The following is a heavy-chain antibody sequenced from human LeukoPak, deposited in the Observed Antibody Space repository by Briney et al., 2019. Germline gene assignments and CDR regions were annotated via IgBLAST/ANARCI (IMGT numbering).Heavy chain of an antibody. V-gene: IGHV4-39*07. CDR2: IYYSGST. CDR1: GGSISSSSYY. CDR3: ARGGPSLASWYSSSSDYFDY. Sequence: PSETLSLTCTVSGGSISSSSYYWGWIRQPPGKGLEWIGSIYYSGSTYYNPSLKSRVTISVDTSKNQFSLKLSSVTAADTAVYYCARGGPSLASWYSSSSDYFDYWGQGTLVTVSS. J-gene: IGHJ4*02. D-gene: IGHD6-13*01.